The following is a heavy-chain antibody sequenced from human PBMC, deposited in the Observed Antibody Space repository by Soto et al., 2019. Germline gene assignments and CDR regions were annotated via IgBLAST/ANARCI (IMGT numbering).Heavy chain of an antibody. CDR2: INPKSGGT. J-gene: IGHJ4*02. V-gene: IGHV1-2*02. CDR3: AKGRGSGWAWYFDN. Sequence: ASVKVSCKASGDTFTANYIHWVRQAPGQGFEWMGWINPKSGGTKYPQKFQGRVTMTRDTSLSTVYMTLTRLTSDDTAVYYCAKGRGSGWAWYFDNWGQGTLVTVSS. D-gene: IGHD6-19*01. CDR1: GDTFTANY.